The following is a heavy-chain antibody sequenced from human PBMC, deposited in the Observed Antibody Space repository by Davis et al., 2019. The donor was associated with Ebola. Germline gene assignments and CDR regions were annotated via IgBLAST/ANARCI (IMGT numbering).Heavy chain of an antibody. D-gene: IGHD2-2*01. V-gene: IGHV3-23*01. CDR2: LSDTAGNT. CDR1: GFTLSTYA. CDR3: ARVSIPGGYQYMDV. Sequence: PGGSLRLSCAASGFTLSTYAMSWVRQAPGKGLEWVSALSDTAGNTYYADSVKGRFSISSDKSENTLYLHMDSLRAEDTAIYYCARVSIPGGYQYMDVWGKGTTVTVSS. J-gene: IGHJ6*03.